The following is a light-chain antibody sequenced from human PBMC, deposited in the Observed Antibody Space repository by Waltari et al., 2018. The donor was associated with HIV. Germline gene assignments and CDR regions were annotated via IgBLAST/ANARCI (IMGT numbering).Light chain of an antibody. CDR2: EVK. CDR1: NSDIGAYNR. J-gene: IGLJ1*01. CDR3: SSYKNNNTLV. V-gene: IGLV2-18*02. Sequence: QSALTQPPSVSASPGQSVTISCPGTNSDIGAYNRVSWYLHPPGTAPKVIIYEVKNRPSGVPDRFSGSKSGSTASLTISGLQAEDEADYFCSSYKNNNTLVFGTGTKVTVL.